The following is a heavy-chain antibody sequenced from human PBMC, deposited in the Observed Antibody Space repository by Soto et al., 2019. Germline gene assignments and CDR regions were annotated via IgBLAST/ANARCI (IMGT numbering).Heavy chain of an antibody. CDR2: INPSGGST. Sequence: ASVKVSCKSSGCTFTSYYMHWVRQAPGQGLEWMGIINPSGGSTSYAQKFQGRVTMTRDTSTSTVYMELSSLRSEDTAVYYCARNRIVAAGTRFYYSDYWGKGTLVTVSS. CDR3: ARNRIVAAGTRFYYSDY. J-gene: IGHJ4*02. D-gene: IGHD6-13*01. CDR1: GCTFTSYY. V-gene: IGHV1-46*01.